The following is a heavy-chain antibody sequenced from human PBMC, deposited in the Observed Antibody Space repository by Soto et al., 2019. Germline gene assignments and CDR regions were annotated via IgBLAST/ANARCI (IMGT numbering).Heavy chain of an antibody. CDR1: GYSFTSYW. CDR3: ARQRAQSIAARLRGMDV. J-gene: IGHJ6*02. D-gene: IGHD6-6*01. V-gene: IGHV5-10-1*01. Sequence: PGESLKISFKGSGYSFTSYWISWVRQMPGKGLEWMGRIDPSDSYTNYSPSFQGHVTISADKSISTAYLQWSSLKASDTAMYYCARQRAQSIAARLRGMDVWGQGTTVTVSS. CDR2: IDPSDSYT.